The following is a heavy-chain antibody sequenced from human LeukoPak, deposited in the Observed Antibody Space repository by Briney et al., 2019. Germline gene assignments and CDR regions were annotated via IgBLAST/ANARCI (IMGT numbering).Heavy chain of an antibody. Sequence: GGSLRLSCAASGFSFSSYWMSWVRQVPGKGLEWVATIRQDESEKYHVDSVKGRFSISRDNAKNSLFLQMNSLGAEDTAVYYCARAPTIGTTAIFDYWGQGTLVTVSS. V-gene: IGHV3-7*04. CDR2: IRQDESEK. D-gene: IGHD5-24*01. CDR1: GFSFSSYW. J-gene: IGHJ4*02. CDR3: ARAPTIGTTAIFDY.